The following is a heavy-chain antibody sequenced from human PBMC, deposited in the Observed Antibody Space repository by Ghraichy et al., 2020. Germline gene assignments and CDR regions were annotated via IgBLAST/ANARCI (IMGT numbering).Heavy chain of an antibody. V-gene: IGHV3-48*02. J-gene: IGHJ6*02. CDR2: ITSSSRTI. CDR1: GFTFSSYS. D-gene: IGHD4-23*01. Sequence: GGSLRLSCVASGFTFSSYSMNWVRQSPGKGLEWVSYITSSSRTITYADSVKGRFTISRDNAQNSLYLQLNSLRDEDTAVYYCARGSKVVRFFYYDGMDVWGQGTTVTVSS. CDR3: ARGSKVVRFFYYDGMDV.